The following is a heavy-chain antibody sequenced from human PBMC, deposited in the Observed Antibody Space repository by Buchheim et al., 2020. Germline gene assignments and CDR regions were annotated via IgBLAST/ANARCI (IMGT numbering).Heavy chain of an antibody. V-gene: IGHV3-74*01. J-gene: IGHJ4*02. CDR3: ARASYSNYGTH. CDR2: INSGGSST. D-gene: IGHD4-11*01. CDR1: GFTFSSHW. Sequence: EVQLVESGGGLVQPGGSLRLSCAASGFTFSSHWMHWVRQAPGKGLVWVSRINSGGSSTRYADSVKGRFTIYRDNAKNTLSLQMNRRRAEDTAVYYSARASYSNYGTHWGQGTL.